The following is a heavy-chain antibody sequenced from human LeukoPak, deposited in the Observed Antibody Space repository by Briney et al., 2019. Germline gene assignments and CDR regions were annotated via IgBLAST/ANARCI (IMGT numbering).Heavy chain of an antibody. CDR1: GGSFSGYY. D-gene: IGHD6-6*01. J-gene: IGHJ6*02. Sequence: SQTLSLTCAVYGGSFSGYYWSWIRQRPRQGLEWIGEVNHSGSTNYIQSLKSQVTISVDTSKSQFSLKLSSVTAADTAVYYCARGSSTLYYYYGMDVWGQGTKVSVCS. CDR3: ARGSSTLYYYYGMDV. V-gene: IGHV4-34*01. CDR2: VNHSGST.